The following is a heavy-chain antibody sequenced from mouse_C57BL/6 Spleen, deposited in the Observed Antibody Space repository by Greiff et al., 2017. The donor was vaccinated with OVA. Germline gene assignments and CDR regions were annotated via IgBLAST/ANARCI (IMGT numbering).Heavy chain of an antibody. CDR3: TRAGTTDYSRWHFDD. CDR1: GYTFTDYE. V-gene: IGHV1-15*01. J-gene: IGHJ1*03. CDR2: IDPETGGT. Sequence: VQLQQSGAELVRPGASVTLSCKASGYTFTDYEMHWVQQTPVHGLEWIGAIDPETGGTSYNQTFKGKAILTADKSSSTAYMELRSRTSEDSAVYDCTRAGTTDYSRWHFDDWGKGTTVTVSS. D-gene: IGHD1-1*01.